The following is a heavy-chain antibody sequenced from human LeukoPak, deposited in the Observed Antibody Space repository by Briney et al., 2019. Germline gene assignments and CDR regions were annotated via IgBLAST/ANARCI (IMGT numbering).Heavy chain of an antibody. Sequence: ASVKVSCKASGGTFSSYAISWVRQAPGQGLEWMGGIIPIFGTANYAQRFQGRVTITADESTSTAYMELSSLRSEDTAVYYCARVYNWNYVWFDPWGQGTLVTVSS. CDR3: ARVYNWNYVWFDP. CDR1: GGTFSSYA. V-gene: IGHV1-69*01. CDR2: IIPIFGTA. D-gene: IGHD1-7*01. J-gene: IGHJ5*02.